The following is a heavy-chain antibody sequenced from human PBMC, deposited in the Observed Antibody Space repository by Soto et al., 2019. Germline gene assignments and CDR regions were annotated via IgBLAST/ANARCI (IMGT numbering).Heavy chain of an antibody. Sequence: GGSLRLSCAASGFTFSNYAMSWVRQAPGKGLEWVSVISVSGASTYYADSVKGRFTISRDNSKNALSLRMNSLRAEDTAVYFCAKDSSGYYGVFDYWGQGTLVTVSS. D-gene: IGHD3-22*01. CDR2: ISVSGAST. CDR1: GFTFSNYA. CDR3: AKDSSGYYGVFDY. J-gene: IGHJ4*02. V-gene: IGHV3-23*01.